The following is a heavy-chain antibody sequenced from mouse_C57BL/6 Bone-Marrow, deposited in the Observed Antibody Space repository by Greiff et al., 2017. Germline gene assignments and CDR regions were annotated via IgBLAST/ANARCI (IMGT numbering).Heavy chain of an antibody. CDR2: IDTETGGT. CDR1: GYTFTDYE. V-gene: IGHV1-15*01. CDR3: TKGVPYAMDY. Sequence: QVQLKESGAELVRPGASVTLSCKASGYTFTDYEMHWVKQTPVHGLEWIGAIDTETGGTAYNQKFKGKAILTADKSSSTAYMELRSLTSGDSAVDYWTKGVPYAMDYWGQGTSVTVSS. J-gene: IGHJ4*01.